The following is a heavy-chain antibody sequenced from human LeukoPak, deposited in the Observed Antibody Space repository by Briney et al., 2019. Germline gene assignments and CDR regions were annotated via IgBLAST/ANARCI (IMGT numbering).Heavy chain of an antibody. D-gene: IGHD2-2*01. V-gene: IGHV1-8*01. CDR3: ARGGYCSSTSCQLIDY. CDR1: GYTFTSYD. CDR2: MNPNSGNT. J-gene: IGHJ4*02. Sequence: ASVKVSCKASGYTFTSYDINWVRQAPGQGLEWMGWMNPNSGNTGYAQKFQGRVTMTRNTSISTAYMELSSLRSEDTAVYYCARGGYCSSTSCQLIDYWGQGTLVTVSS.